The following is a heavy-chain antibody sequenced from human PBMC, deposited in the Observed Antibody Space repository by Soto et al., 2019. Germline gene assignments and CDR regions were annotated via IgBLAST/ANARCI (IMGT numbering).Heavy chain of an antibody. CDR1: GGSFSGYY. J-gene: IGHJ4*02. Sequence: SETLSLTCAVYGGSFSGYYWSWIRQPPGKGLEWIGEINHSGSTNYNPSLKSRVTISVDTSKNQFSLKLSSVTAADTAVYYCARVPDYRAQRTPVTVSS. CDR3: ARVPDY. CDR2: INHSGST. V-gene: IGHV4-34*01.